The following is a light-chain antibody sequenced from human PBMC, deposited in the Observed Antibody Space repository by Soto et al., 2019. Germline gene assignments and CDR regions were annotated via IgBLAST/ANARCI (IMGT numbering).Light chain of an antibody. CDR1: QSPLYSDGNTY. CDR3: MQGTHWPYT. V-gene: IGKV2-30*01. J-gene: IGKJ2*01. CDR2: KVS. Sequence: DVVMTQSPLSLPVTLGQPASISCRSSQSPLYSDGNTYLSWFHQRPGQSPRRLIYKVSNRDSGVPDSFSGSGSGTDFTLQINRVEAEDVGVYYCMQGTHWPYTFGQGTKLEIK.